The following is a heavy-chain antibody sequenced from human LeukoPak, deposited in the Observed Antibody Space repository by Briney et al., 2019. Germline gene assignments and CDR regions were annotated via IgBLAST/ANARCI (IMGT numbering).Heavy chain of an antibody. CDR2: IRGSGDIT. Sequence: GGSLRLSCAASGFTFSSYAMIWVRQAPGKGLEWVSAIRGSGDITLYADSVKGRFTISRDNSKNTLYLQMNRLRGEDTAVYYCXRDXNGDYLGAFDFRGQGTMASVSS. V-gene: IGHV3-23*01. CDR3: XRDXNGDYLGAFDF. J-gene: IGHJ3*01. CDR1: GFTFSSYA. D-gene: IGHD4-17*01.